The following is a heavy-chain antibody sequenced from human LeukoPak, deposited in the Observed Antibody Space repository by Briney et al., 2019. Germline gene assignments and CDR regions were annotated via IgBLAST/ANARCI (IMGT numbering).Heavy chain of an antibody. CDR2: ISGSGSST. CDR3: AKAEDIVVVVAATSFDY. Sequence: GGSLRLSCAASGFTFSSYAMSWVRQAPGKGLEWVSAISGSGSSTYYADSVKGRFTISRDNSKNTLYLQMNSLRAEDTAVYYCAKAEDIVVVVAATSFDYWGQGTLVTVSS. D-gene: IGHD2-15*01. J-gene: IGHJ4*02. CDR1: GFTFSSYA. V-gene: IGHV3-23*01.